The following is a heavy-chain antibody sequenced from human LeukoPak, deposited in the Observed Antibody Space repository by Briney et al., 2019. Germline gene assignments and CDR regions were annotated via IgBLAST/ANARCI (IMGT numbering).Heavy chain of an antibody. CDR2: ISGSGGGT. V-gene: IGHV3-23*01. J-gene: IGHJ4*02. CDR3: AKASYYYDSSGYYIN. Sequence: GGSLRLSCTASGFTFSSYAMSWVRQAPGKGLEWVSAISGSGGGTYYGDSVKGRFTISRDNSKNSLYLQMNSLRTEDTALYYCAKASYYYDSSGYYINWGQGTLVTVSS. D-gene: IGHD3-22*01. CDR1: GFTFSSYA.